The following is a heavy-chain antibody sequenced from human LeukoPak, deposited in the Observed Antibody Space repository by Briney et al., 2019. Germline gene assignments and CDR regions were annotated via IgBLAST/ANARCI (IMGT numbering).Heavy chain of an antibody. D-gene: IGHD3/OR15-3a*01. Sequence: PGGSLRLSCAASGFTFSDYYMSWIRQAPGKGLEWVSYISSSGSTIYYADSVKGRFTISRDNAKNSLYLQMNSLRAEDTAVYYCASCLESYYYYYGMDVWGQGTTVTVSS. CDR3: ASCLESYYYYYGMDV. V-gene: IGHV3-11*01. CDR2: ISSSGSTI. J-gene: IGHJ6*02. CDR1: GFTFSDYY.